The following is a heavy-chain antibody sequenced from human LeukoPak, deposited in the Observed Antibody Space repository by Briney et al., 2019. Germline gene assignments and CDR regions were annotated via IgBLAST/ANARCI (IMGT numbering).Heavy chain of an antibody. CDR1: GGTFSSYA. D-gene: IGHD2-15*01. CDR3: ARDREGYCSGGSCYAFDY. Sequence: SVKISCKASGGTFSSYAISWVRQAPGQGLEWMGGIIPIFGTANYAQKFQGRVTITADESTSTAYVELSSLRSEDTAVYYCARDREGYCSGGSCYAFDYWGQGTLVTVSS. CDR2: IIPIFGTA. V-gene: IGHV1-69*01. J-gene: IGHJ4*02.